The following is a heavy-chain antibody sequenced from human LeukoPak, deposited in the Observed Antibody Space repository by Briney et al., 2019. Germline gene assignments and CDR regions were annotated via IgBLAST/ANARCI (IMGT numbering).Heavy chain of an antibody. D-gene: IGHD4-17*01. V-gene: IGHV3-21*04. CDR3: ARTNPVYGDYDY. CDR1: GYTFRDYS. CDR2: ISSTSTYI. J-gene: IGHJ4*02. Sequence: GGSLRLSCAASGYTFRDYSVNWVRQVPGKGLEWVSSISSTSTYIYYAASVKGRFTISRDNAKNLLLLQMHSLRADDTAVHYCARTNPVYGDYDYWGQGTLVTVSS.